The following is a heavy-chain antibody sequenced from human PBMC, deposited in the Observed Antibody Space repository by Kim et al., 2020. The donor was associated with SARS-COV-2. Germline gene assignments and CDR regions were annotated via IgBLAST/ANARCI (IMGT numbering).Heavy chain of an antibody. CDR1: GFTFSSYD. V-gene: IGHV3-13*01. Sequence: GGSLRLSCAASGFTFSSYDMHWVRQATGKGLEWVSAIGTDGDTYYSGSAKGRLTISRENATNSLYLQMNSMRAGDTAVYYCARRYRSTWCWGFDIWCHG. CDR2: IGTDGDT. J-gene: IGHJ3*02. D-gene: IGHD6-13*01. CDR3: ARRYRSTWCWGFDI.